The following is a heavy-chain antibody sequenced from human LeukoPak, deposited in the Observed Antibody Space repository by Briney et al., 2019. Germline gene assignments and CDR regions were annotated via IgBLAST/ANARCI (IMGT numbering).Heavy chain of an antibody. V-gene: IGHV3-9*01. CDR1: GFTFDDYA. CDR2: IRWNSGMI. Sequence: GGSLRHSCSASGFTFDDYAMHWVRQAPGKGLEWVSGIRWNSGMIAYADSVKGRFTISRDNAKKSLYLQVNSLRAEDTALYYCAKGRGVRTQSIYYKDVWGKGTTVTVS. J-gene: IGHJ6*03. D-gene: IGHD3-10*02. CDR3: AKGRGVRTQSIYYKDV.